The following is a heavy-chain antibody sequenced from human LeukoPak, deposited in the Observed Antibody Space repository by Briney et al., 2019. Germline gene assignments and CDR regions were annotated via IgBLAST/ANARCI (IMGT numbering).Heavy chain of an antibody. Sequence: GALRLSCAASGFTFTKYWMTWVRQAPGKGLEWVGNIKQDGSDKNYMDSVKGRFTISRDNTKNSVYLQMSSLRAEDTAVYYCAREVWGPEYWGQGTLVTVSS. CDR3: AREVWGPEY. V-gene: IGHV3-7*01. J-gene: IGHJ4*02. CDR1: GFTFTKYW. CDR2: IKQDGSDK. D-gene: IGHD1-14*01.